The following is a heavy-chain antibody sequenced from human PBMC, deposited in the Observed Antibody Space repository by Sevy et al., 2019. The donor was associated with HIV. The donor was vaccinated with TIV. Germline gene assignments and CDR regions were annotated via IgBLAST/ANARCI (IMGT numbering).Heavy chain of an antibody. Sequence: GGSLRLSCAASGFTFSDYYMSWVRQAPGKGLEWVSYISSSGSTIYYADSVKGRFTISRGNAKNSLYLQMNSLRADERAVYYCARDPTYYDFWSGYYTGWFDPWGQGTLVTVSS. V-gene: IGHV3-11*04. J-gene: IGHJ5*02. D-gene: IGHD3-3*01. CDR2: ISSSGSTI. CDR1: GFTFSDYY. CDR3: ARDPTYYDFWSGYYTGWFDP.